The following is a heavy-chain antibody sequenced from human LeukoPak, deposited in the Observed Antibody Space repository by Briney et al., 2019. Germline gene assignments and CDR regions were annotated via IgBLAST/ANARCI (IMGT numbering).Heavy chain of an antibody. J-gene: IGHJ4*02. CDR2: IYYSGST. V-gene: IGHV4-59*08. Sequence: SETLSLTCTVSGGSISSYYWSWIRHPPGKGLEWIGYIYYSGSTNYNPSLKSRVTISVDTSKNQFSLKLSSVTAADTAVYYCASTYYDSSGSFDYWGQGTLVTVSS. CDR3: ASTYYDSSGSFDY. D-gene: IGHD3-22*01. CDR1: GGSISSYY.